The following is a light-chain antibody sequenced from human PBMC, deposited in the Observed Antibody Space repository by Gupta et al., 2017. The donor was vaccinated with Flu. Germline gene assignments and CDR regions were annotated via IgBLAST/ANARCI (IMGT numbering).Light chain of an antibody. CDR2: DAS. CDR3: QQRSGLPMYT. CDR1: QSVSNQ. J-gene: IGKJ2*01. Sequence: EIVLTQSPVTLSLSPGDSAILSCRASQSVSNQLAWYQQRPGQPPRLLMYDASRRAAGIPARSSGSGSGTDFTLTITTLEPEDFAVYYCQQRSGLPMYTFGQGTKLEIK. V-gene: IGKV3-11*01.